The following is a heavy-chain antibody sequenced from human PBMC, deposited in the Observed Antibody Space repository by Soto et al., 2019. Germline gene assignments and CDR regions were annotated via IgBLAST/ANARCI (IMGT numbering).Heavy chain of an antibody. D-gene: IGHD2-8*01. CDR3: ARRTWGMDV. CDR1: SGSIDTTNW. J-gene: IGHJ6*02. CDR2: IFHSGNT. Sequence: PSVTLSLTCAVSSGSIDTTNWWSWVRQPPGKGLEWIGEIFHSGNTYYNPSLASRVTISVDTSKNQFSLNLRSVTAADTAVYYCARRTWGMDVWGQGTTVTVSS. V-gene: IGHV4-4*02.